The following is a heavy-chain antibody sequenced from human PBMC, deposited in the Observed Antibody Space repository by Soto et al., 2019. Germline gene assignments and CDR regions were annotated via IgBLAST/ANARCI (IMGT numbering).Heavy chain of an antibody. CDR2: INAGNGNT. CDR1: GYTFTNYA. CDR3: ARGHLAVVPVASWYFYMDV. D-gene: IGHD2-2*01. Sequence: QVQLVQSGAEVEKPGASVKVSCKASGYTFTNYAVHWVRQAPGQRLEWMGWINAGNGNTRYSQKFQGRVTITRDTSARTAYMERSSLRSEDTAVYYCARGHLAVVPVASWYFYMDVWGKGTTVTVSS. V-gene: IGHV1-3*01. J-gene: IGHJ6*03.